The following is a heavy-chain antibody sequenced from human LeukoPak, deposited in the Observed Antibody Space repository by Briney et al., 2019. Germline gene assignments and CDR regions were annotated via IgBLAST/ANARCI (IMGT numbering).Heavy chain of an antibody. CDR3: ASRWFDP. CDR2: ISYDGSNK. V-gene: IGHV3-30*04. Sequence: GRSLRLSCAASGFTFSSYAMHWVRKAPGKGLEWVAVISYDGSNKYYADSVKGRFTISRDNSKNTLYLQMNSLRAEDTAVYHCASRWFDPWGQGTLVTVSS. CDR1: GFTFSSYA. J-gene: IGHJ5*02.